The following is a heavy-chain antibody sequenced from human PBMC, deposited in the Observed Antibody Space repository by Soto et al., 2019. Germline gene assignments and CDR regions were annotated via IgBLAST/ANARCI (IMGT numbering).Heavy chain of an antibody. CDR3: ARSDYDILTGDYHYYYYYGMDV. D-gene: IGHD3-9*01. Sequence: QVQLVQSGAEVKKPGYSVKVSCKASGGTFSSYAISWVRQAPGQGLEWMGGSIPIFGTANYAQKFQGRVTITADESTSTAYMELSSLRSEDTAVYYCARSDYDILTGDYHYYYYYGMDVWGQGTTVTVSS. CDR1: GGTFSSYA. J-gene: IGHJ6*02. CDR2: SIPIFGTA. V-gene: IGHV1-69*12.